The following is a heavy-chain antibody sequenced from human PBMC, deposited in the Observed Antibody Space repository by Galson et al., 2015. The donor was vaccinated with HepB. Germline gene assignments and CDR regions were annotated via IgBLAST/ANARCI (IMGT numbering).Heavy chain of an antibody. Sequence: SLRLSCATSGFTFTKYGMHWVRQASGKGLEWVALIWSDGSDKNYADSVKGRFTISRDNSKNTVSLQMDSLRAEDTAVYYCARDRTYCGSPSCSRMGPNYWGQGTLVTVSS. V-gene: IGHV3-33*01. CDR1: GFTFTKYG. J-gene: IGHJ4*02. CDR3: ARDRTYCGSPSCSRMGPNY. D-gene: IGHD2-2*01. CDR2: IWSDGSDK.